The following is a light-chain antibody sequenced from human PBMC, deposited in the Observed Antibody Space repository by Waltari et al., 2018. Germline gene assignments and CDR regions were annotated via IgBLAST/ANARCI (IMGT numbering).Light chain of an antibody. Sequence: SYEVTQPPSVSVSPGQTASITCPGDKLGEKYACWYQQKPGQSPVLVIYQDDKRPSGIPERFSGSNFGNTATLTISGTQPMDEADYYCQAWGSTSFVFGTGTKVTVL. CDR3: QAWGSTSFV. V-gene: IGLV3-1*01. CDR2: QDD. CDR1: KLGEKY. J-gene: IGLJ1*01.